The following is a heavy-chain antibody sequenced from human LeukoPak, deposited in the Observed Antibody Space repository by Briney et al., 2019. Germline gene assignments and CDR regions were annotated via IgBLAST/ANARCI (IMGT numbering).Heavy chain of an antibody. D-gene: IGHD4-17*01. Sequence: PGRSLRLSCTASGVTLSNYAMHRVRRPPGRGLEWVAVISFDGTNKYYGDSVEGRFSVSRDNSKNTLYLQMNSLRPDDTAMYYCATDYGDYEPIDYWGQGTLVTVSS. CDR2: ISFDGTNK. J-gene: IGHJ4*02. CDR1: GVTLSNYA. CDR3: ATDYGDYEPIDY. V-gene: IGHV3-30*04.